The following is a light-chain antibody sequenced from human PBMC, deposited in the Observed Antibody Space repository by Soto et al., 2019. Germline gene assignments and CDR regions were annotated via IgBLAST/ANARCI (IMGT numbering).Light chain of an antibody. J-gene: IGKJ4*01. CDR1: QSISSW. V-gene: IGKV1-5*03. CDR2: TAS. CDR3: QQYDSYSVT. Sequence: DIQITQSPSTLSASVGDRVTITCRASQSISSWLAWYQQKPGKAPKLLISTASSLESGVPSRFSGSGSGTKFTLTISSLQPDDFATYYCQQYDSYSVTFGGGTKV.